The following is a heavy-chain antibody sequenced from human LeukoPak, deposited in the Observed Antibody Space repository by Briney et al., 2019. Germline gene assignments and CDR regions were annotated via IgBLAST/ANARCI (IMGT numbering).Heavy chain of an antibody. CDR2: IIPIFGTA. CDR1: VGTFSSYA. CDR3: ARIEMATALGAFDI. V-gene: IGHV1-69*06. D-gene: IGHD5-24*01. J-gene: IGHJ3*02. Sequence: ASVKVSCKPSVGTFSSYAISWVRQGPGQGLEWMGGIIPIFGTANYAQKFQGRVTITADKSTSTAYMELSSLRSEGTAVYYCARIEMATALGAFDIWGQGTMVTVSS.